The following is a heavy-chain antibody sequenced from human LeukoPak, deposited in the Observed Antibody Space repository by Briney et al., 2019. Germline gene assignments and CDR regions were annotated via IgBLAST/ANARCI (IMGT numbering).Heavy chain of an antibody. D-gene: IGHD4-23*01. J-gene: IGHJ3*02. Sequence: ASVKVSCKASGGTFSSYAISWVRQAPGQGLEWMGGIIPIFGTANYAQKFQGRVTITADESTSTAYMELSSLRSEDTAVYYCARDLYGGNSYDAFDIWGQGTMVTVSS. CDR2: IIPIFGTA. CDR1: GGTFSSYA. V-gene: IGHV1-69*13. CDR3: ARDLYGGNSYDAFDI.